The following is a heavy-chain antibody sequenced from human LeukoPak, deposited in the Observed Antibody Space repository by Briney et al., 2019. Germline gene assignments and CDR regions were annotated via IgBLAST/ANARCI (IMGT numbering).Heavy chain of an antibody. J-gene: IGHJ6*02. CDR3: ARGKITMVRGVISWYYYGMDA. CDR1: DGSFSGYY. D-gene: IGHD3-10*01. Sequence: SETLSLTCAVYDGSFSGYYWSWIRQPPGKGLEWIGEINHSGSTNYNPSLKSRVTISVDTSKNQFSLKLSSVTAADTAVYYCARGKITMVRGVISWYYYGMDAWGQGTTVTVSS. V-gene: IGHV4-34*01. CDR2: INHSGST.